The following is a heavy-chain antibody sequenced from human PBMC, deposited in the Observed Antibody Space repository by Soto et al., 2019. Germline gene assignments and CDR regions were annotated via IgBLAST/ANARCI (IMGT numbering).Heavy chain of an antibody. Sequence: SVKVSCKASGGTFSTYAVSWVRQAPGQGLEWLGGIIPYFDLVNYAQKFQGRVTITADESTGTAYMEVSSLRTEDTAVYYCARESRSYALWSGYYSPDFFDSWGQGTQVTVSS. CDR3: ARESRSYALWSGYYSPDFFDS. CDR2: IIPYFDLV. J-gene: IGHJ4*02. D-gene: IGHD3-3*01. V-gene: IGHV1-69*13. CDR1: GGTFSTYA.